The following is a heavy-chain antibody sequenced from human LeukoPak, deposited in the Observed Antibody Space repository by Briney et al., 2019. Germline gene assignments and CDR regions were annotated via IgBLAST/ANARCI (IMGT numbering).Heavy chain of an antibody. CDR3: ARIKRARISSWYNWFDP. J-gene: IGHJ5*02. CDR2: IYYSGST. Sequence: PSETLSLTCTVSGGSISSSSYYWGWIRQPPGKGLEWIGNIYYSGSTYYNPSLKSRVTISVDTSKNQFSLKLSSVTAADTAVYYCARIKRARISSWYNWFDPWAREPWSPSPQ. CDR1: GGSISSSSYY. V-gene: IGHV4-39*07. D-gene: IGHD6-13*01.